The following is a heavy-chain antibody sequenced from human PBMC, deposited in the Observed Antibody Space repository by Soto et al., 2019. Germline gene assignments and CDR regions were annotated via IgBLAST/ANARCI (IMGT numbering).Heavy chain of an antibody. CDR1: GGSISSSSYY. D-gene: IGHD6-19*01. CDR3: ARRGSSGWYGGFDY. CDR2: IYYSGST. J-gene: IGHJ4*02. V-gene: IGHV4-39*01. Sequence: SETLSLTCTVSGGSISSSSYYWGWIRQPPGKGLEWIGSIYYSGSTYYNPSLKSRVTISVDTSKNQFSLKLSSVTAADTAVYYCARRGSSGWYGGFDYWGQGTLVTVSS.